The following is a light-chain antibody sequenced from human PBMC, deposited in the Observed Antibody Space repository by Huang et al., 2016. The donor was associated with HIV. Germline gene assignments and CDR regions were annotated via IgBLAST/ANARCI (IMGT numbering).Light chain of an antibody. Sequence: DIQMTQSPSTLCASVGDRVTITCRAIQSISTWLAWYQQKPGKAPKLLIYKASNLEDGVPSRFSGSGSGTEFTLTISSLQPDDFATYYCQQYSAYSWTFGQGTKVDIK. CDR1: QSISTW. CDR2: KAS. V-gene: IGKV1-5*03. CDR3: QQYSAYSWT. J-gene: IGKJ1*01.